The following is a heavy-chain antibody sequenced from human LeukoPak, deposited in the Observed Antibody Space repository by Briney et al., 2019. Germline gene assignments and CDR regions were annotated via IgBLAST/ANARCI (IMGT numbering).Heavy chain of an antibody. Sequence: RPSETLSLTCTVSGGSISSTSYYWGWIRQPPGKGLEWIGTIYYRGSTYYNPSLKSRVTISIDTSKNQFSLKLSSVTAADTAVYYCARVGIVGAHFDIWGQGTMVTVSS. CDR3: ARVGIVGAHFDI. V-gene: IGHV4-39*07. CDR2: IYYRGST. D-gene: IGHD1-26*01. CDR1: GGSISSTSYY. J-gene: IGHJ3*02.